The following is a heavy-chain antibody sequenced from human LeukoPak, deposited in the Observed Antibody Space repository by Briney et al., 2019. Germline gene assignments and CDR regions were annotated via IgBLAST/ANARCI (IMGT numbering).Heavy chain of an antibody. V-gene: IGHV4-59*01. Sequence: SETLSLTCTVSGGSISSYYWSWIRQPPGKGLEWIWYIYYSGSTNYYPSLKSRVTISVDASKNQFSLKLSSVTAADTAVYYCARVGHSYPYFDPWGQGTLVTVSS. D-gene: IGHD6-13*01. CDR3: ARVGHSYPYFDP. CDR2: IYYSGST. J-gene: IGHJ5*02. CDR1: GGSISSYY.